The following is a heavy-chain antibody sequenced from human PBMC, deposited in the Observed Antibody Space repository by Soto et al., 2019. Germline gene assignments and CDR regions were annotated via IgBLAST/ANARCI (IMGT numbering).Heavy chain of an antibody. CDR1: GFTFSSYA. CDR3: AKGLRAVRGAKVYYGMDV. CDR2: ISGSGGST. J-gene: IGHJ6*02. Sequence: GGSLRLSCAASGFTFSSYAMSWVRQAPGKGLEWVSAISGSGGSTYYADSVKGRFTISRDNPKNTLYLQMNSLRAEDTAVYYCAKGLRAVRGAKVYYGMDVWGQGTTVTVSS. V-gene: IGHV3-23*01. D-gene: IGHD3-10*01.